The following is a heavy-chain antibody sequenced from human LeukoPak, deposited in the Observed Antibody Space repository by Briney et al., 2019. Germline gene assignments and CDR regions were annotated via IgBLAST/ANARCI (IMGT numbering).Heavy chain of an antibody. D-gene: IGHD3-10*01. CDR1: GFTFSSYA. CDR3: AKDDGSGMADY. J-gene: IGHJ4*02. Sequence: NPGGSQRLSCAASGFTFSSYAMSWVRQAPGKGLEWVSSISGSDGTTYYADSVKGRFTISRDNSKYTLSLQMNSLRAEDTAVYYCAKDDGSGMADYWGQGTLVTVSS. V-gene: IGHV3-23*01. CDR2: ISGSDGTT.